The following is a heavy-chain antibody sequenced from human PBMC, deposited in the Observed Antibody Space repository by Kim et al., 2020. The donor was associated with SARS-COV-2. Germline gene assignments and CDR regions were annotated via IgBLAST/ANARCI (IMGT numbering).Heavy chain of an antibody. CDR1: GYTFTSYA. D-gene: IGHD6-13*01. Sequence: ASVKVSCKPSGYTFTSYAMHWVRQAPGQRLEWMGWINAGNGNTKYSQKFQGRVTITSDTSASTVYMELTSLRSEDTAVYYCARVSSTWPWNGMDVWGQGTTVTVSS. V-gene: IGHV1-3*01. J-gene: IGHJ6*02. CDR2: INAGNGNT. CDR3: ARVSSTWPWNGMDV.